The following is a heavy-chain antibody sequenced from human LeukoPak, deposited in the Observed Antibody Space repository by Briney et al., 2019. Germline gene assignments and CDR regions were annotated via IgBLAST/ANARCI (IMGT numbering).Heavy chain of an antibody. Sequence: ASVKVSCKASGYTFTTYAIHWVRQAPGQRLEWMGWISTYNDDRKYSPKFQGTVTITTDTSATTAYLELSSLRSEDTAVYYCARDRSSFSYAFDIWGQGTMVTVSS. CDR3: ARDRSSFSYAFDI. D-gene: IGHD3-3*02. CDR1: GYTFTTYA. J-gene: IGHJ3*02. V-gene: IGHV1-3*04. CDR2: ISTYNDDR.